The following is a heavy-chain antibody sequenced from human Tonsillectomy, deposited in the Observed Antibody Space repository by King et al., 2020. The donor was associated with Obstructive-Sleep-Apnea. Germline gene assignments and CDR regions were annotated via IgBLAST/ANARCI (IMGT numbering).Heavy chain of an antibody. J-gene: IGHJ5*02. CDR1: GDSISGYY. V-gene: IGHV4-59*01. Sequence: QLQESGPGRVQPSETLSLTCSVSGDSISGYYWSWIRQPPGKGLEWIGYIYSNEVSNSDPSLKSRVTMSVDTSKNQLSLKLRSVTAADTAVYYCARHSSGWSYPNWFDPWGQGTLVTVSS. CDR2: IYSNEVS. D-gene: IGHD6-19*01. CDR3: ARHSSGWSYPNWFDP.